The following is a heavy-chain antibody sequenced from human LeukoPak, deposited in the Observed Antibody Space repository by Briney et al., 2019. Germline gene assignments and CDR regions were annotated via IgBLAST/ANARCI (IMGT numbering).Heavy chain of an antibody. Sequence: PSETLSLTCTVYGGSLNDYYWSWIRQPPGKGLEWIGEINHSGSANYKLSLMSRLTISVDTSKNQFSLKLSSVTAADTAVYYCARDRHSSSWYSYIDYWGQGTLVTVSS. D-gene: IGHD6-13*01. CDR1: GGSLNDYY. J-gene: IGHJ4*02. CDR2: INHSGSA. V-gene: IGHV4-34*01. CDR3: ARDRHSSSWYSYIDY.